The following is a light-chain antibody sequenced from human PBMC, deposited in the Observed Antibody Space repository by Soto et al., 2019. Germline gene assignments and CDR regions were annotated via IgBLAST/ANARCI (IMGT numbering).Light chain of an antibody. J-gene: IGKJ4*01. CDR3: QQRSDWPLT. CDR1: QSLSGNY. CDR2: GAS. V-gene: IGKV3D-20*02. Sequence: DILLTQSPGTLSLSPGERATLSCGASQSLSGNYLAWYQQKPGQAPRLLIYGASNRATGIPERFSGSGSGTDFTLTISSLEPEDFAVFYCQQRSDWPLTFGGGTKVDIK.